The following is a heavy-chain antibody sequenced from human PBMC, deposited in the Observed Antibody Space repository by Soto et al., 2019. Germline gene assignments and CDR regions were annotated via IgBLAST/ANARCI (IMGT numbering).Heavy chain of an antibody. Sequence: QVKLVESGGGVVQPGRSLRLSCEASGFRFSNFGMHWVRQAPGKGLEWVASMSYDGRHKDYVDSVQGRFTISRDDSQNTLYLQLNTLRPEDTALYHCAKSLLGFCSRTNCPGDAFDIWGQGTMVAVSS. D-gene: IGHD2-2*01. V-gene: IGHV3-30*18. J-gene: IGHJ3*02. CDR3: AKSLLGFCSRTNCPGDAFDI. CDR2: MSYDGRHK. CDR1: GFRFSNFG.